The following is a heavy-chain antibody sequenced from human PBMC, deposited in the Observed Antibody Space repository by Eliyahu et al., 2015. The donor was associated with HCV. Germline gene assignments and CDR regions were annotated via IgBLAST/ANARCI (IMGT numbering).Heavy chain of an antibody. CDR2: IYSGGST. Sequence: EVQLVESGGGLVQPGGSLRLSCAASGFTVSSNYMSWVRQAPGKGLEWVSVIYSGGSTYYADSVKGRFTISRDNSKNTLYLQMNSLRAEDTAVYYCARLGAAGYCSSTSCSKGAFDIWGQGTMVTVSS. CDR1: GFTVSSNY. D-gene: IGHD2-2*01. CDR3: ARLGAAGYCSSTSCSKGAFDI. V-gene: IGHV3-66*01. J-gene: IGHJ3*02.